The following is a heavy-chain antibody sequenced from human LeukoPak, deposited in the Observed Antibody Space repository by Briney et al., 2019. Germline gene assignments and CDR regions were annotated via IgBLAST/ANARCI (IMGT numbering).Heavy chain of an antibody. D-gene: IGHD3-22*01. CDR2: ISYDGSNK. CDR1: GCTFSCEG. V-gene: IGHV3-30*18. Sequence: GRLLICTGAGCGCTFSCEGVDWVHKAPGKGLEWVAVISYDGSNKYYADSVKGRFTISRDNSKNTLYLQMNSLRAEDTAVYYCAKGTLIYYDSSGDYFDYWGQGTLVTVSS. CDR3: AKGTLIYYDSSGDYFDY. J-gene: IGHJ4*02.